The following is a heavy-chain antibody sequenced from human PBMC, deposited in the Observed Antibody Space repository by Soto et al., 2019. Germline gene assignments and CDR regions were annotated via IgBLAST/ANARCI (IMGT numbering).Heavy chain of an antibody. Sequence: PGGSLRLSCAASGFTFISYGMSWVRQAPGKGLEWVSAISGSGGSTYYADSVKGRFTISRDNSKNTLYLQMNSLRAEDTAVYFFAKFSSYSSSWLEPKYFYYWGQGTLVTVSS. CDR1: GFTFISYG. J-gene: IGHJ4*02. CDR2: ISGSGGST. V-gene: IGHV3-23*01. D-gene: IGHD6-13*01. CDR3: AKFSSYSSSWLEPKYFYY.